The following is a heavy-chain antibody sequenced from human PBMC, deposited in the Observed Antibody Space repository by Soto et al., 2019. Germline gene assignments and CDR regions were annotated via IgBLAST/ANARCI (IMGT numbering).Heavy chain of an antibody. Sequence: GGSLRLSCAASGFTFSSYGMHWVRQAPGKGLEWVAVISYDGSNKYYADSVKGRFTISRDNSKNTLYLQMNSLRAEDTAVYYCAKGEQLPFDPWGQGTLVTVSS. CDR2: ISYDGSNK. V-gene: IGHV3-30*18. CDR3: AKGEQLPFDP. D-gene: IGHD3-16*01. CDR1: GFTFSSYG. J-gene: IGHJ5*02.